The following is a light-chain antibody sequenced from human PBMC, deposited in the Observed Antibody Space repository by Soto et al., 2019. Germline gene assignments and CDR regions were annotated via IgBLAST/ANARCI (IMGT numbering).Light chain of an antibody. V-gene: IGKV3-20*01. CDR2: GAS. Sequence: EIVLTQSPGTLSLSPGERATLSCRASQSVSSSYLAWYQQKPGQAPRLLIYGASSRATCIPDRFSGSGSGTDFTLTLSRLEPEDFAVYYCQQYGSSLLTFGGGTKVEIK. CDR3: QQYGSSLLT. CDR1: QSVSSSY. J-gene: IGKJ4*01.